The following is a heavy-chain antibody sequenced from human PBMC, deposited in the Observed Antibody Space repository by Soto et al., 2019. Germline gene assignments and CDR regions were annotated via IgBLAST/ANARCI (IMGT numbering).Heavy chain of an antibody. J-gene: IGHJ5*02. Sequence: ASVKVSCKASGYTFTSYGISWVRQAPGQVLEWMGWISAYNCNTNYAQKLQGRVTMTTDTSTSTAYMELRSLRSDDTAVYYCARGLDDSSGYYYSNWFDPWGQGTLVTVSS. V-gene: IGHV1-18*01. CDR3: ARGLDDSSGYYYSNWFDP. CDR2: ISAYNCNT. CDR1: GYTFTSYG. D-gene: IGHD3-22*01.